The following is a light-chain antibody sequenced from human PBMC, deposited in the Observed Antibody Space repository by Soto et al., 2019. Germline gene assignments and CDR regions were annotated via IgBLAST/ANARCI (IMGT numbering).Light chain of an antibody. Sequence: QSALTQPASVSGSPGQSITLSCTGTSGNIGSYNLVSWYQQHPGKAPKLMIYEVSKWPSGVSNRFSGSKSGHTASLTISRLQAEEAADYYCCSYAGSSTNQVFGTGTKLTVL. CDR2: EVS. CDR1: SGNIGSYNL. CDR3: CSYAGSSTNQV. V-gene: IGLV2-23*02. J-gene: IGLJ1*01.